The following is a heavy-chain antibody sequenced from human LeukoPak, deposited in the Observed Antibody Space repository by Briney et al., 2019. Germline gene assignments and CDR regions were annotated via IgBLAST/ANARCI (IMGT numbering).Heavy chain of an antibody. D-gene: IGHD3-10*01. CDR1: GGSISSSSYY. CDR3: VRVPYYYDSGSYHPRFFDY. CDR2: IYYSGST. Sequence: SETLSLTCTVSGGSISSSSYYWGWIRQPPGKGLEWVGSIYYSGSTYYNPSLKSRVTISVDTSKNQFSLRLSSVTAADTAVYYCVRVPYYYDSGSYHPRFFDYWGQGTLVTVSS. V-gene: IGHV4-39*07. J-gene: IGHJ4*02.